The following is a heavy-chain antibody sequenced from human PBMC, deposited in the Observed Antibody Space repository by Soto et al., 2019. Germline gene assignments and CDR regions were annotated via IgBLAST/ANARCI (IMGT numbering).Heavy chain of an antibody. D-gene: IGHD3-16*01. V-gene: IGHV3-33*01. Sequence: QVQLVESGGGVVQPGRSLRLSCAASGFTFSSYGMHWVRQAPGKGLEWVAVIWYDGSNKNYADSVKGRFTISRDNTKNPLYLQMNSLRAEDTAVYYCSGIRRGRIDYWGQGTLVTVSS. CDR2: IWYDGSNK. J-gene: IGHJ4*02. CDR1: GFTFSSYG. CDR3: SGIRRGRIDY.